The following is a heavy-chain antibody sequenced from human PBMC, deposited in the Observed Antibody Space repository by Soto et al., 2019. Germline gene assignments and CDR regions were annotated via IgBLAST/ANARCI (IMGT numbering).Heavy chain of an antibody. V-gene: IGHV4-31*03. CDR1: GGSISSGGYY. CDR3: ARGSSIAGLYYGMDV. Sequence: QGQLQESGPGLVKPSQTLSLTCTGSGGSISSGGYYWTWIRQHPGKGLEWIGYNYYGGITYYNPSLKSRVTISLDTSKNQFSLKLSSVTAADTAVYYCARGSSIAGLYYGMDVWGQGTTVTVSS. D-gene: IGHD6-6*01. CDR2: NYYGGIT. J-gene: IGHJ6*02.